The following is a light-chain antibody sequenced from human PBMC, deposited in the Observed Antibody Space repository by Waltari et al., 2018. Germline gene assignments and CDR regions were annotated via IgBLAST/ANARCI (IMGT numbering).Light chain of an antibody. J-gene: IGLJ1*01. CDR3: CSFAGSYSYV. V-gene: IGLV2-11*01. Sequence: QSALPQPRSVSGSPGQSVTVSCTGASSLVSWFQQYPGKAPKLIIYDVFKRPSGVPDRFSGSKSGNTASLTISGLRAEDEADYYCCSFAGSYSYVFGSGTKVTVL. CDR1: SSLV. CDR2: DVF.